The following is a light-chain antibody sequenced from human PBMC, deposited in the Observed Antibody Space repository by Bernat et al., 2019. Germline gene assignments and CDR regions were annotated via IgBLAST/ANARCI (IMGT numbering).Light chain of an antibody. CDR1: QSVSSSY. CDR2: GAS. J-gene: IGKJ2*01. Sequence: EIVLTQSPGTLSLSPGETATLSCRASQSVSSSYLAWYQQKPGQAPSLLMYGASSRATGIPDRFSGSGSGTDFTLTISRLEPEDFAVYYCQLYGNSPPAYTFGQGTKLEIQ. V-gene: IGKV3-20*01. CDR3: QLYGNSPPAYT.